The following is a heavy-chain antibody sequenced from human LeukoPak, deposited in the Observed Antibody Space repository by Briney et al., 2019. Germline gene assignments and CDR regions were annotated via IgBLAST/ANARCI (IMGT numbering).Heavy chain of an antibody. CDR3: ANLVGATPY. Sequence: GGSLRLSCAASGFTFSSYEMNWVRQAPGKGLEWVSFTSSSGSAIYFADSLKGRFTIFRDNAKNSLYLQMNSLRADDTAVYYCANLVGATPYWGQGTLVTVSS. D-gene: IGHD1-26*01. V-gene: IGHV3-48*03. CDR1: GFTFSSYE. CDR2: TSSSGSAI. J-gene: IGHJ4*02.